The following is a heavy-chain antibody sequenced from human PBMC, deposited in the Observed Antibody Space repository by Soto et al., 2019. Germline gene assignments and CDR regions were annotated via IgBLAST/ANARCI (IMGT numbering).Heavy chain of an antibody. D-gene: IGHD3-3*01. Sequence: GGSLRLSCAASGFTFDDYTMHWVRQAPGKGLEWVSLISWDGGSTYYADSVKGRFTISRDNSKNSLYLQMNSMRTEDTALYYCAIDYYDFWSGYYTGIPWFDPWGQGTLVTVSS. CDR1: GFTFDDYT. CDR3: AIDYYDFWSGYYTGIPWFDP. V-gene: IGHV3-43*01. J-gene: IGHJ5*02. CDR2: ISWDGGST.